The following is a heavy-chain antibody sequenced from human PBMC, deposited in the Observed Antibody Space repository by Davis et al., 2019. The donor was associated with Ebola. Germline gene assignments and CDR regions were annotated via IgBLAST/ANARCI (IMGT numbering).Heavy chain of an antibody. V-gene: IGHV4-61*08. Sequence: SETLSLTCTVSGGSISSGGYYWSWSRQHPGKGLEWIGYIYYSGSNNYNPPLKSRVTISVATSKNQFSLKLSSVTAADTAVYYCASGPRDYYDDSGLDYWGQGTLVTVSS. CDR2: IYYSGSN. CDR1: GGSISSGGYY. CDR3: ASGPRDYYDDSGLDY. J-gene: IGHJ4*02. D-gene: IGHD3-22*01.